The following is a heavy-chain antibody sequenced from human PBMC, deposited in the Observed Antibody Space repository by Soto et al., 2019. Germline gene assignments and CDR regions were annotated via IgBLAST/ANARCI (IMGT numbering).Heavy chain of an antibody. CDR1: GGSFSSGDYY. V-gene: IGHV4-61*08. J-gene: IGHJ6*02. CDR3: ARARITMVREVIKYNMDV. D-gene: IGHD3-10*01. Sequence: SETLSLTCTVSGGSFSSGDYYWSWVRQPPGKGLEWIGYIYNSGSTHSNPSLQSRVTISVDTSKNQFSLKLSSVTAADTGIYYCARARITMVREVIKYNMDVWGQGTTVTVSS. CDR2: IYNSGST.